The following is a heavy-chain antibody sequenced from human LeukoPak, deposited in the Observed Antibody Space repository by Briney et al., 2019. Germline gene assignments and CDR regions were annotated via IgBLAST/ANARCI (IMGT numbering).Heavy chain of an antibody. CDR2: IKQDGSEK. J-gene: IGHJ4*02. D-gene: IGHD1-26*01. CDR1: GFTFSSYW. V-gene: IGHV3-7*01. Sequence: GGSLRLSCAASGFTFSSYWMSWVRQAPGKGLEWVANIKQDGSEKYYVDSVKGRFTISKDNAKNSLYLQMNSLRAEDTAVYYCAKWQLYSGNYYLDFWGQGTLVTVSS. CDR3: AKWQLYSGNYYLDF.